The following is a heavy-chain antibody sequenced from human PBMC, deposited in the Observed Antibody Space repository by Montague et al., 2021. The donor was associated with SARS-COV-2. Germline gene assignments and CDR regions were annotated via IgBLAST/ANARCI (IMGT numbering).Heavy chain of an antibody. CDR1: GGSFSGYY. Sequence: SETLSLTCAVYGGSFSGYYWTWIRHCHGKGKEWVAEIKNSGTTNYNFNPSLRSRVTISVDTSKSQFSLKLSSVTAADTGVYYCARWDPQTLTLIGLRGKSASDYWGQGTLVTVSS. CDR3: ARWDPQTLTLIGLRGKSASDY. CDR2: IKNSGTT. V-gene: IGHV4-34*01. J-gene: IGHJ4*02. D-gene: IGHD4-23*01.